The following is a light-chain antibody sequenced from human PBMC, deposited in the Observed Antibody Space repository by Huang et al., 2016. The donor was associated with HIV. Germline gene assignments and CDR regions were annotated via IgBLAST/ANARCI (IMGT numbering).Light chain of an antibody. CDR3: QQSFSTPWT. J-gene: IGKJ1*01. CDR1: QSISSY. Sequence: DIQMTQSPFSLSASVGDRVTITCRASQSISSYVNWYQQRPGKAPELLIYATSTLQSGVPSRFSGGGSGTDFTLSISSLHPEDFATYYCQQSFSTPWTFGQGTKVEIK. V-gene: IGKV1-39*01. CDR2: ATS.